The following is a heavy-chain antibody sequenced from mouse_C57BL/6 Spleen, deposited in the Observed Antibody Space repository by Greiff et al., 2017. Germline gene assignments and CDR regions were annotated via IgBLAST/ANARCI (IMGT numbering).Heavy chain of an antibody. Sequence: EVQVVESEGGLVQPGSSMKLSCTASGFTFSDYYVAWVRQVPEKGLEWVANINYDGSSTSYLDSLKSRFIISRDHANNILYLQMSSLKSEDTATYYCAIVGATTVEGYWYFDVWGTGTTVTVSS. V-gene: IGHV5-16*01. CDR1: GFTFSDYY. CDR2: INYDGSST. D-gene: IGHD1-1*01. CDR3: AIVGATTVEGYWYFDV. J-gene: IGHJ1*03.